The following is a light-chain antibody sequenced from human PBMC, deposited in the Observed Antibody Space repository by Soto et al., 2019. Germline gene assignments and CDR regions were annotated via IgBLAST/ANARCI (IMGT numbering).Light chain of an antibody. J-gene: IGLJ2*01. CDR1: SSNIGAGYD. Sequence: QSELTQPPSVSGAPGQRATISCTGSSSNIGAGYDVHWYQQLPGTAPKLLIYGNSNRPSGVPDRFSGSKSGTSASLAITGLQAEDEADYYCQSYDSSLSGSVVFGGGTKLTVL. V-gene: IGLV1-40*01. CDR2: GNS. CDR3: QSYDSSLSGSVV.